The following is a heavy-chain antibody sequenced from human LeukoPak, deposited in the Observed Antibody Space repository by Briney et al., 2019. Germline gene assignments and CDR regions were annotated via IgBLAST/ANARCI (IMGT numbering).Heavy chain of an antibody. D-gene: IGHD2-8*01. CDR1: GFTFSSYS. V-gene: IGHV3-21*01. CDR2: ISSSSSYI. CDR3: AKTFQWYYMDV. Sequence: GGSLRLSCAGFGFTFSSYSMNWVRQAPGKGLEWVSSISSSSSYIYYADSVKGRFTISRDNAKNSLFLQMNSLRAEDTAVYYCAKTFQWYYMDVWGKGTTVTISS. J-gene: IGHJ6*03.